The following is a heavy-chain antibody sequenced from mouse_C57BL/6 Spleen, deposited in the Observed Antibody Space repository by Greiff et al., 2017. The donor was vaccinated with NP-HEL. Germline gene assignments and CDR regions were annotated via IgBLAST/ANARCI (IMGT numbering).Heavy chain of an antibody. Sequence: VQLQESGPELVKPGASVKISCKASGYAFSSSWMNWVKQRPGKGLEWIGRIYPGDGDTNYNGKFKGKATLTADKSSSTAYMQLSSLTSEDSAVYFCARGLPWYFDVWGTGTTVTVSS. CDR1: GYAFSSSW. J-gene: IGHJ1*03. CDR2: IYPGDGDT. CDR3: ARGLPWYFDV. V-gene: IGHV1-82*01.